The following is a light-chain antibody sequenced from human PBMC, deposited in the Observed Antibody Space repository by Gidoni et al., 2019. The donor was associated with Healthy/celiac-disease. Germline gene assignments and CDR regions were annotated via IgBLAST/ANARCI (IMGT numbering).Light chain of an antibody. V-gene: IGKV3-20*01. Sequence: DIVLTQSPGTLSLSPGERATLSCRASQSVSSSYLAWYQQKPGQAPRLLIYGASSRATGIPDRFSGSGSGTDFTLTISRREPEDFAVYYCQQYGSSPLYTFGQXTKLEIK. CDR2: GAS. CDR1: QSVSSSY. CDR3: QQYGSSPLYT. J-gene: IGKJ2*01.